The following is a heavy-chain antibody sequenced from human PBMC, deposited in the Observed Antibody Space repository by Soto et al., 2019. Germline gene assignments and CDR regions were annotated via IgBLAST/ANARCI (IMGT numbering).Heavy chain of an antibody. D-gene: IGHD6-13*01. V-gene: IGHV4-4*02. J-gene: IGHJ4*02. Sequence: PSETLSLTCAVSGGSISSTNCWSWVRQPPGKGLEWIGEIFHSGSTNYNPSLKSRVTISRDNSMNTLYLQMNTLRAEDTALYYCAKVSSSWYAGFFDLWGRGTLVTVSS. CDR3: AKVSSSWYAGFFDL. CDR1: GGSISSTNC. CDR2: IFHSGST.